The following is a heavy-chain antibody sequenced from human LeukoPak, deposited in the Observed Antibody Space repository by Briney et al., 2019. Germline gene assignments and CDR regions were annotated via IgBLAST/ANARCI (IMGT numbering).Heavy chain of an antibody. D-gene: IGHD6-13*01. CDR3: ARTPRYSSSWSSSYYYYMDV. V-gene: IGHV4-4*07. J-gene: IGHJ6*03. CDR1: GGSTSSYY. Sequence: SETLSLTCTVSGGSTSSYYWSWIRQPAGKGLEWIGRIYTSGSTNYNPSLKSRVTMSVDTSKNQFSLKLSSVIAADTAVYYCARTPRYSSSWSSSYYYYMDVWGKGTTVTVSS. CDR2: IYTSGST.